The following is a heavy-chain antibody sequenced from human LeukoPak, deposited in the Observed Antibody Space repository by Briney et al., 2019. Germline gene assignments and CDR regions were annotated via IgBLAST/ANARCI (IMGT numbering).Heavy chain of an antibody. J-gene: IGHJ3*02. Sequence: TSETLSLTCTVSSGSIRSSSYYWSWIRQPPGKGLEWIGEINHSGSTNYNPSLKSRVTISVDTSKNQFSLKLSSVTAADTAVYYCARAYVLRFLEWPNGAFDIWGQGTMVTVSS. V-gene: IGHV4-39*07. D-gene: IGHD3-3*01. CDR3: ARAYVLRFLEWPNGAFDI. CDR2: INHSGST. CDR1: SGSIRSSSYY.